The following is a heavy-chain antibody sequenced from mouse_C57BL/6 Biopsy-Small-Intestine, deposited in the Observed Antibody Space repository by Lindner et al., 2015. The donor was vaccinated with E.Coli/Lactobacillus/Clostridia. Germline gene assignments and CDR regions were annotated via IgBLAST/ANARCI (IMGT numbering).Heavy chain of an antibody. CDR1: GYTFTSYT. V-gene: IGHV1-4*01. J-gene: IGHJ2*01. D-gene: IGHD1-1*01. CDR3: ARRAYSSFGFDY. Sequence: VQLQESGAELARPGASVKMSCKASGYTFTSYTMHWVKQRPGQGLEWIGYINPSSGYTRYNQKFKDKATLTADKSSSTAYMQLSSLTSEDSAVYFCARRAYSSFGFDYWGQGTTLTVSS. CDR2: INPSSGYT.